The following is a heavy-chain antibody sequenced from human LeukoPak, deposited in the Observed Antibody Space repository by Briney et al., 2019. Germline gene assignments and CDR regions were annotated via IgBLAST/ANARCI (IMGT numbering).Heavy chain of an antibody. V-gene: IGHV4-59*11. D-gene: IGHD3/OR15-3a*01. CDR1: GGSISSHY. CDR2: IYYSGST. J-gene: IGHJ6*03. Sequence: SETLSLTCSVSGGSISSHYWSWIRQPPGKGLEWIGYIYYSGSTNYNPSLKSRVTISVDTSRNQFSLKLSSVTAADSAVYYCARRTGYLNYYYYYYMDVWGNGTTVTVSS. CDR3: ARRTGYLNYYYYYYMDV.